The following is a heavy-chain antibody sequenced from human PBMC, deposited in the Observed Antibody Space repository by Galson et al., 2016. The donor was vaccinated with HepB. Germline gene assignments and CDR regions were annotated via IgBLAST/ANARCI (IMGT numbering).Heavy chain of an antibody. D-gene: IGHD3-10*01. CDR3: ARERYGEMARMYKYYCGMVG. J-gene: IGHJ6*01. V-gene: IGHV1-2*05. Sequence: SVKVSCKASGNTFVDYVVHWVRQAPGQGLEWMGRINPNTGATTLTQKFQGRVSMTWDASVRTAFLDVTSLTSDDTGVYYCARERYGEMARMYKYYCGMVGWGQGTTVIVSS. CDR1: GNTFVDYV. CDR2: INPNTGAT.